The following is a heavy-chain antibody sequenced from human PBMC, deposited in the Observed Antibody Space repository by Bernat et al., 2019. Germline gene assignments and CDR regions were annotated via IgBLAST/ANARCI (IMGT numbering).Heavy chain of an antibody. CDR2: INPNSGGT. J-gene: IGHJ4*02. CDR1: GYTFTGYN. V-gene: IGHV1-2*02. Sequence: QVQLVQSGAEVKKPGSSVKVSCKASGYTFTGYNMHWVRKAPGQGLEWMGWINPNSGGTNYAQKFQGRVTMTRDTSISTAYMEVSRLRSDDSAVYYCAREELYGDYGYWGQGTLVTVSS. CDR3: AREELYGDYGY. D-gene: IGHD4-17*01.